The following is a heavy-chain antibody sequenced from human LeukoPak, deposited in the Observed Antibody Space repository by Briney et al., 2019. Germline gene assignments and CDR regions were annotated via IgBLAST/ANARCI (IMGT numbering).Heavy chain of an antibody. CDR2: IIPIFGTA. CDR1: GGTFISYA. J-gene: IGHJ5*02. V-gene: IGHV1-69*13. CDR3: VRSAPYAGWFDP. Sequence: ASVKVSCKASGGTFISYAISWVRQAPGQGLEWMGGIIPIFGTANYAQKFQGRVTITADESTSTAYMELSSLRSEDTAVYYCVRSAPYAGWFDPWGQGTLVTVSS. D-gene: IGHD2-2*01.